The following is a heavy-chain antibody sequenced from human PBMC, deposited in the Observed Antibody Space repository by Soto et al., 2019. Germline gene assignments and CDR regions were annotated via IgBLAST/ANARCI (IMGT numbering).Heavy chain of an antibody. J-gene: IGHJ4*02. V-gene: IGHV3-23*01. CDR2: ISGSGDRT. D-gene: IGHD3-22*01. CDR1: GITISNYP. CDR3: VKDDGGYPTTAPH. Sequence: EVQLLESGGGLVQPGGSLRLSCAASGITISNYPMSWVRQAPGKGLDWVSGISGSGDRTYYADSAKGRFTISKDISRNSVCLHLDSLGREDTAVYFCVKDDGGYPTTAPHWGQGTLVTVSS.